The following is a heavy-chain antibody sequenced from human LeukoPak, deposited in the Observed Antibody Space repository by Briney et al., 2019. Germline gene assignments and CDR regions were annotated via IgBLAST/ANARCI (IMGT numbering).Heavy chain of an antibody. J-gene: IGHJ1*01. V-gene: IGHV3-23*01. CDR2: ISGSGGST. Sequence: PGGPLRLSCAASGFTVSSTYMSWVRQAPGKGLEWVSAISGSGGSTYYADSVKGRFTISRDNSKNTLYLQMNSLRAEDTAVYYCAKGYDSSGYYGRRVYFQHWGQGTLVTVSS. CDR3: AKGYDSSGYYGRRVYFQH. CDR1: GFTVSSTY. D-gene: IGHD3-22*01.